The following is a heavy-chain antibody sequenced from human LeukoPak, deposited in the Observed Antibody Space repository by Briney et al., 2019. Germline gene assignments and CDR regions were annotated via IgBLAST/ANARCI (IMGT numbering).Heavy chain of an antibody. V-gene: IGHV5-10-1*01. Sequence: GESLKIPCKGSGYSFTSYWITWVRQMPGKGLEWMGTIDPSDSYTTYSPSFEGHVSISADKSISTAYLQWSSLKASDTAMYYCARHGVITAHFDYWGQGTLVTVSS. D-gene: IGHD3-10*01. CDR3: ARHGVITAHFDY. J-gene: IGHJ4*02. CDR2: IDPSDSYT. CDR1: GYSFTSYW.